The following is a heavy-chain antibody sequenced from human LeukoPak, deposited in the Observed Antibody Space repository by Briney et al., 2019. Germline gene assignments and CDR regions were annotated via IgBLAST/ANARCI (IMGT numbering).Heavy chain of an antibody. CDR2: TYYRSKWYN. J-gene: IGHJ5*02. V-gene: IGHV6-1*01. CDR1: GDSVSSNSAA. CDR3: ARDPYYYDRNWFDP. D-gene: IGHD3-22*01. Sequence: SQTLSLTCAISGDSVSSNSAAWNWIRRSPSRGLEWLGRTYYRSKWYNDYAVSAKSRITINPDTSKNQFSLQLNSVTPEDTAVYYCARDPYYYDRNWFDPWGQGTLVTVSS.